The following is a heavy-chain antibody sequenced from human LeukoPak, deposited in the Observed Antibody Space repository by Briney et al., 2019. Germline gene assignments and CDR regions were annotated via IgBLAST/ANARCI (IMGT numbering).Heavy chain of an antibody. CDR3: ATESIGRHYDY. CDR2: IGPTGTDT. CDR1: GFSFSSYG. D-gene: IGHD3-3*02. Sequence: GGSLRLSCAASGFSFSSYGFNWVRQAPGKGLEWVSSIGPTGTDTYHADSVKGRFTISRDNAKNSLYLQMDSLSAEDTAVYYCATESIGRHYDYWGQGTLLTVSS. J-gene: IGHJ4*02. V-gene: IGHV3-21*01.